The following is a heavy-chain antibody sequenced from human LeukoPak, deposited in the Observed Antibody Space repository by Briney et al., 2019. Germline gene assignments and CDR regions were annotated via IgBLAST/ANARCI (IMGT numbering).Heavy chain of an antibody. CDR1: GGSISSSSYY. CDR2: IYYSGST. CDR3: ARGIAARHFDY. J-gene: IGHJ4*02. Sequence: PWEILSLTCAVSGGSISSSSYYWGWMRQPPGKGLEWIGSIYYSGSTYYNPSLKSRVTISVDTSKNQFSLKLSSVTAADTAVYYCARGIAARHFDYWGQGTLVTVSS. D-gene: IGHD6-6*01. V-gene: IGHV4-39*01.